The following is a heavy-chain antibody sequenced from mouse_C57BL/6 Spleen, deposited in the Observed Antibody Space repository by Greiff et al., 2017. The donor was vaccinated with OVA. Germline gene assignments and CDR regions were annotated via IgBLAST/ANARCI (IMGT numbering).Heavy chain of an antibody. CDR3: ARDYDGSSYGYFDV. Sequence: EVQLVESGGGLVKPGGSLKLSCAASGFTFSDYGMHWVRQAPEKGLEWVAYISSGSSTIYYADTLKGRFTISRDNAKNTLFLQMTSLRSEDTAMYYCARDYDGSSYGYFDVWGTGTTVTVSS. J-gene: IGHJ1*03. CDR2: ISSGSSTI. V-gene: IGHV5-17*01. D-gene: IGHD1-1*01. CDR1: GFTFSDYG.